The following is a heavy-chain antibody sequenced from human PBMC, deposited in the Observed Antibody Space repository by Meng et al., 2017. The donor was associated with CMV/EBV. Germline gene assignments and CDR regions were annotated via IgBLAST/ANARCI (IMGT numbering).Heavy chain of an antibody. CDR2: IYYSGST. CDR1: GGSIRSSSYY. D-gene: IGHD1-26*01. Sequence: ELEGSGPGLVESSETLSLPCTGSGGSIRSSSYYWGWIRQPPGKGLEWIGSIYYSGSTYYNPSLKSRVTISVDTSKNQFSLKLSSVTAADTAVYYCARDSRSRIVGATVGGFDYWGQGTLVTVSS. V-gene: IGHV4-39*07. J-gene: IGHJ4*02. CDR3: ARDSRSRIVGATVGGFDY.